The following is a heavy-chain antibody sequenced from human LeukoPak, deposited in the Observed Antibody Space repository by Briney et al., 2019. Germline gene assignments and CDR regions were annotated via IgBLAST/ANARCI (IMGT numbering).Heavy chain of an antibody. CDR1: GFTFSSYS. D-gene: IGHD3-10*01. V-gene: IGHV3-21*01. Sequence: GGSLRLSCAASGFTFSSYSTNWVRQAPGKGLEWVSSISSSSSYIYYADSVKGRFTISRDNAKNSLYLQMNSLRAEDTAVYYCARSMVRGVILFDYWGQGTLVTVSS. CDR3: ARSMVRGVILFDY. J-gene: IGHJ4*02. CDR2: ISSSSSYI.